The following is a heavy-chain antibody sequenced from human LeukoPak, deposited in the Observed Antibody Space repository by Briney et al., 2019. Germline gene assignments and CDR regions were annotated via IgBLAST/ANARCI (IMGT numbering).Heavy chain of an antibody. J-gene: IGHJ4*02. CDR1: GFSFSSYA. D-gene: IGHD1-26*01. CDR2: VSFDGNVQ. Sequence: PGRSLRLSCAASGFSFSSYAMHWVRQAPRQGRDGVAIVSFDGNVQHYLESVKGRFTISRDNGRNSLYLKMDSLRVDDTAVYYCVKVGAWELQRVFENWGQGTLVTVSS. V-gene: IGHV3-30*07. CDR3: VKVGAWELQRVFEN.